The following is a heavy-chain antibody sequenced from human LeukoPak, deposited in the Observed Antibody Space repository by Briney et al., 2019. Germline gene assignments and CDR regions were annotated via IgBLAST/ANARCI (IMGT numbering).Heavy chain of an antibody. V-gene: IGHV3-23*01. CDR3: ANTRGVFGGVIDY. CDR2: ISGSGGIT. J-gene: IGHJ4*02. Sequence: GGSLRLSCAAPGFTFSSDAMTWVRQAPGEGVWWGSDISGSGGITYYADSVKGRFTISRDNSKNTLFLQMHRLRREDPGEYYCANTRGVFGGVIDYWGQGTLVTVSS. CDR1: GFTFSSDA. D-gene: IGHD3-16*02.